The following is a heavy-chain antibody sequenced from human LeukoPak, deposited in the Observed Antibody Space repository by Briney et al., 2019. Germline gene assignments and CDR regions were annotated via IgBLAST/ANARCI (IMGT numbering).Heavy chain of an antibody. Sequence: ASVKVSRKVSGYTLTELSMHWVRQAPGKGLEWMGGFDPEDGETIYAQKFQGRVTMTEDTSTDTAYMELSSLRSEDTAVYYCATDEFGIAAHLAWGQGTLVTVSS. V-gene: IGHV1-24*01. CDR2: FDPEDGET. J-gene: IGHJ5*02. D-gene: IGHD6-6*01. CDR1: GYTLTELS. CDR3: ATDEFGIAAHLA.